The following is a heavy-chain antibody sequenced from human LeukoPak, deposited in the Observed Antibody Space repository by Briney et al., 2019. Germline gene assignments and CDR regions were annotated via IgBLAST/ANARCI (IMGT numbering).Heavy chain of an antibody. CDR2: IYYSGST. CDR1: GGSISSYY. V-gene: IGHV4-59*08. CDR3: ARWLQDAFDI. J-gene: IGHJ3*02. Sequence: PSETLSLTCTISGGSISSYYWSWIWQPPGKGLEWIGYIYYSGSTNYNPSLKSRVTISVDTSKNQFSLKLSSVTAADTAVYYCARWLQDAFDIWGQGTMVTVSS. D-gene: IGHD5-24*01.